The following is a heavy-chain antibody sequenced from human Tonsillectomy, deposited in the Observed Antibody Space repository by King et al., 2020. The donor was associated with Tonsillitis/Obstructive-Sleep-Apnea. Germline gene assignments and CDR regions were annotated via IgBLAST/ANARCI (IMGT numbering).Heavy chain of an antibody. CDR2: ISYDGSNK. V-gene: IGHV3-30*01. CDR1: GFTFSSYA. CDR3: ATSLTATAVDY. D-gene: IGHD6-25*01. J-gene: IGHJ4*02. Sequence: VQLVESGGGVVQPGRSLRLSCAASGFTFSSYAMHWVRQAPGKGLEWVAVISYDGSNKYYADSVKGRITISRDNSKNTLYLQMNSLRAEDTAVYYCATSLTATAVDYWGQGTLVTVSS.